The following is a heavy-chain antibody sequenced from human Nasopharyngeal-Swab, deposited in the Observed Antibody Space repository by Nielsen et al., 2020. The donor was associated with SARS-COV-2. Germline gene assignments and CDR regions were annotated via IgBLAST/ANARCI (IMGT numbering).Heavy chain of an antibody. J-gene: IGHJ4*02. CDR3: AKDSGAAVADYFDY. CDR1: GFTFSSYA. Sequence: GGSLRRYCAASGFTFSSYAMSWVRQAPGKGLEWVSAISGSGGSTYYADSVKGRFTISRDNSKNTLYLQMNSLRAEDTAVYYCAKDSGAAVADYFDYWGQGTLVTVSS. V-gene: IGHV3-23*01. CDR2: ISGSGGST. D-gene: IGHD6-19*01.